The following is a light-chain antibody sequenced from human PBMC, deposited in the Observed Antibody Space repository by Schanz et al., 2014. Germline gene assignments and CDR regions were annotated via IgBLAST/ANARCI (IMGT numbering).Light chain of an antibody. V-gene: IGKV3-20*01. Sequence: EVVLTQSPATLSLSPGERATLSCRASQIVSNDFAWYQQKPGQAPRLLIYATSLRPTGIPDRFSGSGSGADFTLTISRLEPEDFAVYYCQQYGSSLTFGGGTKVEIK. CDR1: QIVSND. CDR2: ATS. CDR3: QQYGSSLT. J-gene: IGKJ4*01.